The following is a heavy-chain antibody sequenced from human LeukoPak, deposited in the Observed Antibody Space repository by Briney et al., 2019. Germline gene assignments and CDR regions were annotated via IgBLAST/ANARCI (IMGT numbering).Heavy chain of an antibody. Sequence: GGSLRLSCAASGFTFSSYAMSWVRQAPGKGLEWVSSSGSGGSTHYTDSVKGRFTISRDTSKNTLSLQMNSLRAEDTAIYYCAKEGGLWLVHPYFDSWGQGTLVTVSS. D-gene: IGHD6-19*01. V-gene: IGHV3-23*01. J-gene: IGHJ4*02. CDR1: GFTFSSYA. CDR3: AKEGGLWLVHPYFDS. CDR2: SGSGGST.